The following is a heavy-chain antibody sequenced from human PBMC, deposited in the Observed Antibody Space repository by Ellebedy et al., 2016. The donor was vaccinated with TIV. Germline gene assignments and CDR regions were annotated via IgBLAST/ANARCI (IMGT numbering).Heavy chain of an antibody. CDR2: ISAYNGNT. V-gene: IGHV1-18*04. Sequence: AASVKVSCKASGYTFTSYGISWVRQAPGQGLEWMGWISAYNGNTNYAQKLQGRVTMTTDTSTSTAYMELRSLRSEDTAMYYCALFLVVPAAIRSYGMDVWGQGTTVTVSS. CDR1: GYTFTSYG. CDR3: ALFLVVPAAIRSYGMDV. D-gene: IGHD2-2*01. J-gene: IGHJ6*02.